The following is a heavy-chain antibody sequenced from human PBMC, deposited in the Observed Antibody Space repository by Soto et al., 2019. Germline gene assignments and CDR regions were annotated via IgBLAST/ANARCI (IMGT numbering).Heavy chain of an antibody. D-gene: IGHD3-16*01. CDR3: ARDMGDFPHAFDI. J-gene: IGHJ3*02. CDR1: GFTFSRNG. CDR2: IWYDGSTK. Sequence: QVQLVESGGGVIQPGRSLRLSCGASGFTFSRNGMHWVRQAPGKGLEWVAVIWYDGSTKYYADSVKGRFTISRDNSKNTLYLQMNSLRAEDTAVYYCARDMGDFPHAFDIWGQGTMVTVSS. V-gene: IGHV3-33*01.